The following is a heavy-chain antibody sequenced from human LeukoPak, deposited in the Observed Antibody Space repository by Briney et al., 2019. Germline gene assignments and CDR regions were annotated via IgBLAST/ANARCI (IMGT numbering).Heavy chain of an antibody. J-gene: IGHJ5*02. CDR1: GYTFTGYY. Sequence: ASVKVSCKASGYTFTGYYIHGVRQAPGQGLEWMGWINPYSVATNYAPKFQGRVTMTRDMSISRGYRELSRVRSDDTAVYYCARQSGAGNWFAPWGQGTLVTVSS. CDR2: INPYSVAT. D-gene: IGHD3-10*01. V-gene: IGHV1-2*02. CDR3: ARQSGAGNWFAP.